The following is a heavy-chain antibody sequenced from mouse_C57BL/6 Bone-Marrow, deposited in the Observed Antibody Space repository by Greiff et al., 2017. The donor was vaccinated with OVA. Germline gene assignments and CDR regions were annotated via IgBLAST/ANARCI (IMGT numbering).Heavy chain of an antibody. CDR3: ARDDYSKRGYFDV. CDR1: GYTFTDYY. J-gene: IGHJ1*03. D-gene: IGHD2-5*01. Sequence: EVQLQQSGPELVKPGASVKISCKASGYTFTDYYMNWVKQSHGKSLEWIGDINPNNGGTSYNQKFKGKATLTVDKSSSTAYMELRSLTSEDSAVYYCARDDYSKRGYFDVWGTGTTVTVSS. V-gene: IGHV1-26*01. CDR2: INPNNGGT.